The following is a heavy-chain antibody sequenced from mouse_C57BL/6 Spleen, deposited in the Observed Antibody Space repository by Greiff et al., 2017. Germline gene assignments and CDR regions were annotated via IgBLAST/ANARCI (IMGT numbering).Heavy chain of an antibody. CDR3: ARALTTVRYFDV. CDR2: INYDGSST. V-gene: IGHV5-16*01. J-gene: IGHJ1*03. D-gene: IGHD1-1*01. Sequence: EVMLVESEGGLVQPGSSMKLSCTASGFTFSDYYMAWVRQVPEKGLEWVANINYDGSSTYYLDSLKSRFIISRDNAKNILYLQMSSLKSEDTATYYCARALTTVRYFDVWGTGTTVTVSS. CDR1: GFTFSDYY.